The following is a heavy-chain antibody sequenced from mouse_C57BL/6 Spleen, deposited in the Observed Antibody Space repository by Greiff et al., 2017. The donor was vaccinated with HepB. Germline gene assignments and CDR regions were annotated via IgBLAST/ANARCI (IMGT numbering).Heavy chain of an antibody. CDR3: AGTGTYWYFDV. V-gene: IGHV1-82*01. D-gene: IGHD2-14*01. CDR1: GYAFSSSW. Sequence: QVQLQQSGPELVKPGASVKISCKASGYAFSSSWMNWVKQRPGKGLEWIGRIYPGDGDTNYNGKFKGKATLTADKSSSTAYMQLSSLTSEDSAVYFGAGTGTYWYFDVWGTGTTVTVSS. J-gene: IGHJ1*03. CDR2: IYPGDGDT.